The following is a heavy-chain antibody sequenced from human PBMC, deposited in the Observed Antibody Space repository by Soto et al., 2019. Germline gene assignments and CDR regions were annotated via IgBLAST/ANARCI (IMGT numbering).Heavy chain of an antibody. J-gene: IGHJ5*02. CDR2: IDPRDSQS. Sequence: GESLKLSCTASRYRFTDYWITWVRQMPVKGLEWMGRIDPRDSQSNYSPSFQGHVTISADKSSSTAYLQWNSLKASDTAMYYCARTGYGNWLDPWGQGTLVTVSS. D-gene: IGHD3-10*01. V-gene: IGHV5-10-1*01. CDR1: RYRFTDYW. CDR3: ARTGYGNWLDP.